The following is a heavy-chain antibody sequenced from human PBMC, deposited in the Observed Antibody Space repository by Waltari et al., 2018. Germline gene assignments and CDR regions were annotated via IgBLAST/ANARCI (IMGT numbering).Heavy chain of an antibody. Sequence: EVQLVESGGGLVQPGRSLRLSCAASGFTFDDYAMHWVRQAPGKGLEWVSGISWNSGSIGYADSVKGRFTISRDNAKNSLYLQMNSLRAEDTALYYCAKGTLVVPAAGYYFDYWGQGTLVTVSS. V-gene: IGHV3-9*01. J-gene: IGHJ4*02. CDR1: GFTFDDYA. D-gene: IGHD2-2*01. CDR3: AKGTLVVPAAGYYFDY. CDR2: ISWNSGSI.